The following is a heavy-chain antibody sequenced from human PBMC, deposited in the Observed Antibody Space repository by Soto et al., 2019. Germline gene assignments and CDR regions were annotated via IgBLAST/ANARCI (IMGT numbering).Heavy chain of an antibody. J-gene: IGHJ4*01. CDR1: GFTFSSYA. Sequence: PGGSLRLSCAASGFTFSSYAMSWVRQAPGKGLEWVSAISGSGGSTYYADSVKGRFTISRDNSKNTLYLQMNSLRAEDTAVYYCAKGDSETMIYFGACSDYWRHGTLVTVPQ. CDR3: AKGDSETMIYFGACSDY. D-gene: IGHD3-10*01. V-gene: IGHV3-23*01. CDR2: ISGSGGST.